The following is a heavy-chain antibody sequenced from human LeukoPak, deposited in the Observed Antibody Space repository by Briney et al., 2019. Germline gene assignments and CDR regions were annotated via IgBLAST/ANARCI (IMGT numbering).Heavy chain of an antibody. CDR3: ARDLGNIAVAATHFDY. V-gene: IGHV3-7*01. CDR1: GFTFSSYW. CDR2: IKQDGSEK. Sequence: GRSLRLSCAASGFTFSSYWMSWVRQAPGKGLEWVANIKQDGSEKYYVDSVKGRFTISRDNAKNSLYLQMNSLRAEDTAVYYCARDLGNIAVAATHFDYWGQGTLVTVSS. J-gene: IGHJ4*02. D-gene: IGHD6-19*01.